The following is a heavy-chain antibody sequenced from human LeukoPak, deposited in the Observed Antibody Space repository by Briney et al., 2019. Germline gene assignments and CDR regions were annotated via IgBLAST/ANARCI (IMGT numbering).Heavy chain of an antibody. CDR1: GYTFTGYY. CDR3: ARDPDYFKIAAAGHEGY. J-gene: IGHJ4*02. Sequence: ASVKVSCKASGYTFTGYYMHWVRQAPGQGLEWMGWINPNSGGTNYAQKFQGRVTMTRDTSISTAYMELSRLRSDDTAVYYCARDPDYFKIAAAGHEGYWGQGILVTVSS. D-gene: IGHD6-13*01. CDR2: INPNSGGT. V-gene: IGHV1-2*02.